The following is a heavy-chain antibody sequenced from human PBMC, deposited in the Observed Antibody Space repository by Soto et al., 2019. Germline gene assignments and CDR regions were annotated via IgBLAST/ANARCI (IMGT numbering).Heavy chain of an antibody. CDR3: ARDIVVVPAAMLSYYYYGMDV. Sequence: ASVKVSGKASGYTFTSYGISWVRQAPGQGLEGMGWISAYNGNTNYAQKLQGRVTMTTDTSTSTAYMELRSLRSDDTAVYYCARDIVVVPAAMLSYYYYGMDVWGQGTTVTVSS. V-gene: IGHV1-18*01. CDR1: GYTFTSYG. J-gene: IGHJ6*02. D-gene: IGHD2-2*01. CDR2: ISAYNGNT.